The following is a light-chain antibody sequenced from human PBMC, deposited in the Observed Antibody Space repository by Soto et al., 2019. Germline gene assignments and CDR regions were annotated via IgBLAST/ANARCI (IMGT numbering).Light chain of an antibody. CDR2: DAS. CDR1: QTINSW. V-gene: IGKV1-5*01. J-gene: IGKJ1*01. CDR3: QQYDSYSSGP. Sequence: SQMPQSPSTLSASLGDRFAITGLFSQTINSWLAWYQQKPGKAPKVLIFDASSLKTGVPSRFSGSGSGTEFTLTISNLQPDDFATYYCQQYDSYSSGPFGQGTKVDIK.